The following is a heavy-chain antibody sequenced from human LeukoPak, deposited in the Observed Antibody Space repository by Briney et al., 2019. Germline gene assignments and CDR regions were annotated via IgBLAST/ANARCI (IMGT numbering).Heavy chain of an antibody. Sequence: PSETLSLTCTVSGGSISSYYWSWIRQPAGKGLEWIGRIYTSGNTNYNPSLKSRVTISVDKSKNQFSLKVRSATAADTAVYYCARQVLEMTAMYAFDIWGQGTIVTVSS. V-gene: IGHV4-4*07. D-gene: IGHD5-24*01. CDR3: ARQVLEMTAMYAFDI. J-gene: IGHJ3*02. CDR2: IYTSGNT. CDR1: GGSISSYY.